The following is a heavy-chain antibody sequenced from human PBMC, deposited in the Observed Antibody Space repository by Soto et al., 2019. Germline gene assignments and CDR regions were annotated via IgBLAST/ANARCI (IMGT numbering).Heavy chain of an antibody. CDR3: ATLPPRIVVMTLPFPS. CDR1: GYTFTSYA. Sequence: ASVKVSCKASGYTFTSYAMHWVRQAPGQRLEWMGWINAGNGNTKYSQKFQGRVTISVDKSSNEFSLNLKSVTAADTAVYYCATLPPRIVVMTLPFPSWGQGTLVTVSS. CDR2: INAGNGNT. D-gene: IGHD2-21*02. V-gene: IGHV1-3*01. J-gene: IGHJ4*02.